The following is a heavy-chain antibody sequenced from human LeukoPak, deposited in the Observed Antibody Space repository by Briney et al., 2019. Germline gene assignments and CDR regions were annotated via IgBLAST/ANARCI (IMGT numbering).Heavy chain of an antibody. CDR2: VYFNGNT. Sequence: SETLSFTCSVSGGSIRSSSYYWGWIRQPPGKGLEWIGSVYFNGNTYYNPSLKSRVTISGDTSKNQFSLRLSSVTAADTAVYFCTRAYQLQEFDYWGQGTLVTVSS. CDR3: TRAYQLQEFDY. D-gene: IGHD2-2*01. J-gene: IGHJ4*02. CDR1: GGSIRSSSYY. V-gene: IGHV4-39*07.